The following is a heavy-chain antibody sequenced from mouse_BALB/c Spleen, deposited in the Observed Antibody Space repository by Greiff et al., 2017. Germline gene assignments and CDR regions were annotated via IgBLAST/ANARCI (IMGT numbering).Heavy chain of an antibody. CDR2: IDPANGNT. J-gene: IGHJ4*01. V-gene: IGHV14-3*02. CDR3: ARIWIYYDPSMDY. Sequence: EVQLQQSGAELVKPGASVKLSCTASGFNIKDTYMHWVKQRPEQGLEWIGRIDPANGNTKYDPKFQGKATITADTSSNTAYLQLSSLTSEDTAVYYCARIWIYYDPSMDYWGQGTSVTVSS. CDR1: GFNIKDTY. D-gene: IGHD2-4*01.